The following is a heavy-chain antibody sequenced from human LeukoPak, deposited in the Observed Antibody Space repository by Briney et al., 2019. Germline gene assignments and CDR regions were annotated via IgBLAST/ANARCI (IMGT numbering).Heavy chain of an antibody. V-gene: IGHV3-48*01. CDR1: GFMFDTYI. Sequence: GRSLRLSCAASGFMFDTYIMTWVRQAPGKGLEWISYINSINAVYYTDSVQGRFNISRDNAKNSLYLQMNSLRAEDTAVYYCARGPTRANSTDYWGQGALVTVSS. J-gene: IGHJ4*02. CDR3: ARGPTRANSTDY. D-gene: IGHD2/OR15-2a*01. CDR2: INSINAV.